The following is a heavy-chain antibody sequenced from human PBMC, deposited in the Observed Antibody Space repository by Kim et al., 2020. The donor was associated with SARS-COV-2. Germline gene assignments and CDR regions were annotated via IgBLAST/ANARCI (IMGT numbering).Heavy chain of an antibody. CDR1: GFTFSSYW. CDR2: IKQDGSEK. D-gene: IGHD3-22*01. V-gene: IGHV3-7*01. Sequence: GGSLRLSCAASGFTFSSYWMSWVRQAPGKGLEWVANIKQDGSEKYYVDSVKGRFTISRDNAKNSLYLQMNSLRAEDTAVYYCARERTPYDSSGYCDYWGQGTLVTVSS. J-gene: IGHJ4*02. CDR3: ARERTPYDSSGYCDY.